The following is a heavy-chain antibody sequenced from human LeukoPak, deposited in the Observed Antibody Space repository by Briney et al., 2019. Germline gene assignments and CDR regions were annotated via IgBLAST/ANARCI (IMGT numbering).Heavy chain of an antibody. CDR1: GFSFSNYV. V-gene: IGHV3-23*01. CDR3: AKERPTTGDRGIDY. CDR2: ISASGSNT. J-gene: IGHJ4*02. Sequence: GGSLRLSCAASGFSFSNYVMTWVRQAPGKGLEWVSVISASGSNTSYADSVQGRFTISRDNSKNTLYLQMNSLRAEDTAVYYCAKERPTTGDRGIDYWGQGTLVTVSS. D-gene: IGHD7-27*01.